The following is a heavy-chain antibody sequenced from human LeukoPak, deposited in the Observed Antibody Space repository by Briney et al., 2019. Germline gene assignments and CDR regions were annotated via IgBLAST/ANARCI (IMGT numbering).Heavy chain of an antibody. Sequence: SETLSLTCTVSGGSISSGGYYWSWIRQHPGKGREWIGYIYYSGSTYYNPSLKSRVTISVDTSKNQFSLKLSSVTAADTAVYYCAGDNGSGYCSSTRRSCRYFDYWGQGTLVTVSS. CDR1: GGSISSGGYY. D-gene: IGHD2-2*01. CDR3: AGDNGSGYCSSTRRSCRYFDY. J-gene: IGHJ4*02. V-gene: IGHV4-31*03. CDR2: IYYSGST.